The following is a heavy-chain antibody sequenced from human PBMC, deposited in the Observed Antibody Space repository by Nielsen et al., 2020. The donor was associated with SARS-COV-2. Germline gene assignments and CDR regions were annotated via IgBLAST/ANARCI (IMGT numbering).Heavy chain of an antibody. D-gene: IGHD2-2*01. CDR3: ARGRVVVPAAYFDY. CDR1: GGSVSSGSYY. Sequence: SETLSLTCTVSGGSVSSGSYYWSWIRQPPGKGLEWIGYIYYSGSTNYNPSLKSRVTISVDTSKNQFSLKLSSVTAADTAVYYCARGRVVVPAAYFDYWGQGTLVTVSS. CDR2: IYYSGST. J-gene: IGHJ4*02. V-gene: IGHV4-61*01.